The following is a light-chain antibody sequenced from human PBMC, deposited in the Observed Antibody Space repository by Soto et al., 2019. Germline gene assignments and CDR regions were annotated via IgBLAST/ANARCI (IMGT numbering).Light chain of an antibody. CDR2: DAS. J-gene: IGKJ1*01. V-gene: IGKV3-15*01. CDR1: QSVSDN. CDR3: QQYNNWPWT. Sequence: EIVLTPSPATLSVSPGEIATLSCRASQSVSDNLAWYQHKPGQAPMLLIYDASTRATGIPARFGGSGSGTEFTLTISSVQSEDFAVYFCQQYNNWPWTFGQGTKVEIK.